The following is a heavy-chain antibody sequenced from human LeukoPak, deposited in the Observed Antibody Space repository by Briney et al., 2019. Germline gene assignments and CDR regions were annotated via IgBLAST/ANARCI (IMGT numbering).Heavy chain of an antibody. Sequence: LQTLSPTCTVSGGSISSGGYYWSWIRPHPRKGLGWIGYIYYSGSTYYNPSLKSRVTISVDTSKNQFSLKLSSVTAADTAVYHSARSDTVTPNWFDPWGQGTLVTVSS. CDR3: ARSDTVTPNWFDP. D-gene: IGHD4-17*01. V-gene: IGHV4-31*03. CDR1: GGSISSGGYY. J-gene: IGHJ5*02. CDR2: IYYSGST.